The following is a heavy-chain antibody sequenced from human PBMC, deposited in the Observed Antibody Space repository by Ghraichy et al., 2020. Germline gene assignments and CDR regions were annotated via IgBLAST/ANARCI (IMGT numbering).Heavy chain of an antibody. CDR3: ATLLYDSSGYRDY. D-gene: IGHD3-22*01. CDR1: GGSISSSSYY. J-gene: IGHJ4*02. CDR2: IYYSGST. V-gene: IGHV4-39*01. Sequence: SETLSLTCTVSGGSISSSSYYWGWIRQPPGKGLEWIGSIYYSGSTYYNPSLKSRVTISVDTSKNQFSLKLSSVTAADTAVYYCATLLYDSSGYRDYWGQGTLVTVSS.